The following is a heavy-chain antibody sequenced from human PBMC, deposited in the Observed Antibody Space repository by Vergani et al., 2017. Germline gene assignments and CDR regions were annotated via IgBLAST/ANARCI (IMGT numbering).Heavy chain of an antibody. D-gene: IGHD6-19*01. Sequence: EVQLVESGGGLVQPGRSLRLSCAASGFTFDDYAMHWVRQAPGKGLEWVSGISWNSGSIGYADSVKGRFTISRDNAKNSLYLQMNSLRAEDTALYHCAKSSGGWSLDAFDIWGQGTMVTGSS. J-gene: IGHJ3*02. V-gene: IGHV3-9*01. CDR2: ISWNSGSI. CDR1: GFTFDDYA. CDR3: AKSSGGWSLDAFDI.